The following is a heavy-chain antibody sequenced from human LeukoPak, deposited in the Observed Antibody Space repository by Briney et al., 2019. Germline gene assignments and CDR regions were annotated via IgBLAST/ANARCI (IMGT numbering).Heavy chain of an antibody. V-gene: IGHV3-15*01. J-gene: IGHJ4*02. CDR2: VKSRSAGETT. D-gene: IGHD3-10*01. CDR1: GFSISNDW. CDR3: TLIQGWGSGSYYRDF. Sequence: GGSLRLSCAASGFSISNDWMSWVRQAPGKGLEWVARVKSRSAGETTDYPAPVKGRFTIPRDDSKNTLYLQMNSLKTVDTAVYYCTLIQGWGSGSYYRDFWGQGTLVTVSS.